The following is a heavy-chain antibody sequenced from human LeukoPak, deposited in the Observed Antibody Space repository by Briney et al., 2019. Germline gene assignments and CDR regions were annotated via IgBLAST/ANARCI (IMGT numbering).Heavy chain of an antibody. CDR2: IYHSGST. Sequence: SETLSLTCTVSGYFISSGYYWGWIRQPPGKGLEWIGSIYHSGSTYYNPSLKSRVTISIDTSKNQFSLKLSSVTAADTAVYYCARAPTGYYYYYMDVWGKGTTVTISS. CDR1: GYFISSGYY. J-gene: IGHJ6*03. V-gene: IGHV4-38-2*02. CDR3: ARAPTGYYYYYMDV. D-gene: IGHD3-9*01.